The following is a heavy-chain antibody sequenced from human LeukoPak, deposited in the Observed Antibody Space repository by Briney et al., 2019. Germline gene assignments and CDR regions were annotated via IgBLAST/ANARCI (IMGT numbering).Heavy chain of an antibody. CDR1: GGSISSGDYY. CDR3: ARPYYYDSRTDP. J-gene: IGHJ5*02. D-gene: IGHD3-22*01. V-gene: IGHV4-30-4*01. CDR2: MYYSGST. Sequence: PSETLSLTCTVSGGSISSGDYYWSWIRQPPGKGLEWIGYMYYSGSTYYNPSLKSRATISVDTSKNQFSLKLSPVTAADTAVYYCARPYYYDSRTDPWGQGTLVTVSS.